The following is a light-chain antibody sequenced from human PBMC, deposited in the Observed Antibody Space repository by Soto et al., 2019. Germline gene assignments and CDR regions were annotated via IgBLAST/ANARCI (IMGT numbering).Light chain of an antibody. J-gene: IGLJ2*01. V-gene: IGLV2-14*01. CDR2: EAN. Sequence: QSVLTQPASVSGSPGQSITISCTGTSSDIGGYNYVSWYQQHAGKAPKLMIYEANNRPSGVSNRFSGSKSGNTASLTISGVQAEDEADYYCSSYTTSGTLVFGGGTKLTVL. CDR1: SSDIGGYNY. CDR3: SSYTTSGTLV.